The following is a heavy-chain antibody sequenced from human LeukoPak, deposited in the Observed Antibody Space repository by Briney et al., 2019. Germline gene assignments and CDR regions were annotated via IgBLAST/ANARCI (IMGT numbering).Heavy chain of an antibody. V-gene: IGHV3-23*01. CDR2: ISGSGGST. Sequence: GGSLRLSCAASGFTFSSYAMSWVRQAPGKGLEWVSAISGSGGSTYYADSVKGRFTISRDNSENTLYLQMNSLRAEDTAVYYCASSSWYGSYYFDYWGQGTLVTVSS. CDR1: GFTFSSYA. CDR3: ASSSWYGSYYFDY. J-gene: IGHJ4*02. D-gene: IGHD6-13*01.